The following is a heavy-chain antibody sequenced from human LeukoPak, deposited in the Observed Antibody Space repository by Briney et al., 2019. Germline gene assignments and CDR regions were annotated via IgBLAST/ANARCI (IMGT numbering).Heavy chain of an antibody. CDR1: GFTFSSYW. CDR3: ARDEATHFVVVPAALDY. Sequence: GGSLRLSCAASGFTFSSYWMSWVRQAPGKGLEWVANIKQDGSEKYYVDSVKGRFTISRDNAKNSLYLQMNSLRAEDTAVYYCARDEATHFVVVPAALDYWGQGTLVTVSS. V-gene: IGHV3-7*01. CDR2: IKQDGSEK. J-gene: IGHJ4*02. D-gene: IGHD2-2*01.